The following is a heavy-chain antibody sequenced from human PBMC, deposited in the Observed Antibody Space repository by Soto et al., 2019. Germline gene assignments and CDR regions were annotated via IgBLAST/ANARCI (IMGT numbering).Heavy chain of an antibody. CDR3: ARDLWGYCGTDCYPLDV. V-gene: IGHV4-59*01. J-gene: IGHJ6*02. Sequence: QVQLQESGPGLVKPSETLSLTCTVSGGSISGYYWSWIRQPPGKGLEWIGYMYNTGSTVYNPSFTSRVPIAVDTSKNQFSLKLNSMTAADTAVYYCARDLWGYCGTDCYPLDVWGQGTTVTVSS. D-gene: IGHD2-21*02. CDR1: GGSISGYY. CDR2: MYNTGST.